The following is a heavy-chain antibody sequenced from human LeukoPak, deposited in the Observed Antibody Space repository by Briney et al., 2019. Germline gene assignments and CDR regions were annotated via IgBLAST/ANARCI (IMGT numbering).Heavy chain of an antibody. V-gene: IGHV3-30*02. CDR3: AKDRVGDGDYVGNFDH. D-gene: IGHD4-17*01. J-gene: IGHJ4*02. CDR2: IRYDGTNK. Sequence: PGGSLRLSCAASGFTFSSYGMHWVRQAPGKGPEWVAFIRYDGTNKYYADSVKGRFTISRDNSKNTLYLQINSLRAEDTAVYYCAKDRVGDGDYVGNFDHWGQGTLVTVSS. CDR1: GFTFSSYG.